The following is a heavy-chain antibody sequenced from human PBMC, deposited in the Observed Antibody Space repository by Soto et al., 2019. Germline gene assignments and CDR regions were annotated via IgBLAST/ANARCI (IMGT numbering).Heavy chain of an antibody. D-gene: IGHD1-1*01. CDR2: VYAKDDK. J-gene: IGHJ5*02. CDR3: GRRALENANGWFDT. CDR1: GFSLTTGSVA. V-gene: IGHV2-5*04. Sequence: SGPTLVNPTQTLTLTCTFSGFSLTTGSVAVAWVRQPPGKALEWLAIVYAKDDKHYNPTLRTRLTITKDTSKNQVVLTIINVEPVDTGTYYCGRRALENANGWFDTRGQGILVAVSS.